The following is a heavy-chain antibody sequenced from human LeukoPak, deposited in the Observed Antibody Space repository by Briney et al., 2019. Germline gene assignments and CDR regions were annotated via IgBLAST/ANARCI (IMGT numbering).Heavy chain of an antibody. Sequence: SVTVSFKASGGAFTIYAISWVRQAPGQGLEWMRGIIPIFGTANYAQKFQGRVTITADKSTSTAYMELSSLRSEDTAVYYCARDPGYCSSTSCRREYYFDYWGQGTLVTVSS. D-gene: IGHD2-2*01. J-gene: IGHJ4*02. CDR1: GGAFTIYA. CDR2: IIPIFGTA. V-gene: IGHV1-69*06. CDR3: ARDPGYCSSTSCRREYYFDY.